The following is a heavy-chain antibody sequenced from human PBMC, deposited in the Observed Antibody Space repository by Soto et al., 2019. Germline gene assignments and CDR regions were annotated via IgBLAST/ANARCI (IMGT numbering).Heavy chain of an antibody. CDR3: ARDRLLWFGESPPTYYYYGMDV. Sequence: ASVKVSCKASGYTFTSYAMHWVRQAPGQRLEWMGWINVGNGNTKYSQKFQGRVTITRDTSASTAYMELSSLRSEDTAVYYCARDRLLWFGESPPTYYYYGMDVWGQGTTVTVSS. CDR2: INVGNGNT. D-gene: IGHD3-10*01. CDR1: GYTFTSYA. V-gene: IGHV1-3*01. J-gene: IGHJ6*02.